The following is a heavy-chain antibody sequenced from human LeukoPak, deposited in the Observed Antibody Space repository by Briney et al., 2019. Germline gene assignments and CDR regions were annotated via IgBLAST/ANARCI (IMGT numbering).Heavy chain of an antibody. CDR3: ARGGSGNYYKPLDY. CDR2: ISAYNGNT. J-gene: IGHJ4*02. V-gene: IGHV1-18*01. Sequence: GASVKVSCKASGYTFTIYGISWVRQAPGQGLEWMGWISAYNGNTNYAQKLQGRVTMTTDTSTRTAYMELRSLRSDDTAVYYCARGGSGNYYKPLDYWGQGTLVTVSS. CDR1: GYTFTIYG. D-gene: IGHD3-10*01.